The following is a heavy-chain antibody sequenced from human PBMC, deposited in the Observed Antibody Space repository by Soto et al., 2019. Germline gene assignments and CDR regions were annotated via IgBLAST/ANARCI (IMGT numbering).Heavy chain of an antibody. J-gene: IGHJ3*02. D-gene: IGHD6-13*01. Sequence: PGGSLRLACAASGFTFSSYGMHWVRQAPGKGLEWVAVIWYDGSNKYYADSVKGRFTISRDNSKNTLYLQMNSLRAEDTAVYYCARDTDSSSWYPESAFDIWGQATMVTVSS. CDR2: IWYDGSNK. CDR1: GFTFSSYG. CDR3: ARDTDSSSWYPESAFDI. V-gene: IGHV3-33*01.